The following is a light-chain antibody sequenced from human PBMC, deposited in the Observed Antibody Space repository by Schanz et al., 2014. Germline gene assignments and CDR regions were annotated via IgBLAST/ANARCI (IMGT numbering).Light chain of an antibody. Sequence: SALTQPASVSGSPGQSVTISCTGISSDVGSYKLVSWYQQHPGKAPKLMIYDVSNRPSGVSYRFSGSKSGNTASLTVSGLQAEDEADYYCSSYAGTSVLFGGGTKLTVL. CDR1: SSDVGSYKL. CDR3: SSYAGTSVL. V-gene: IGLV2-14*02. CDR2: DVS. J-gene: IGLJ2*01.